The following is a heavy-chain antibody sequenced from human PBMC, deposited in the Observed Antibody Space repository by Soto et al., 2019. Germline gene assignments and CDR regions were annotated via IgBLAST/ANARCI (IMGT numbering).Heavy chain of an antibody. CDR2: IYPGDSDS. V-gene: IGHV5-51*01. D-gene: IGHD5-12*01. Sequence: GESLKISCKGSGCSFPTYWLAWVRQTPGRGLEYMGIIYPGDSDSRYSPAFQGQVTISADKSINTAYLQWTSLKASDTAIYYCARSRVSTPRLEDPFDIWGQGTMVTVSS. CDR3: ARSRVSTPRLEDPFDI. CDR1: GCSFPTYW. J-gene: IGHJ3*02.